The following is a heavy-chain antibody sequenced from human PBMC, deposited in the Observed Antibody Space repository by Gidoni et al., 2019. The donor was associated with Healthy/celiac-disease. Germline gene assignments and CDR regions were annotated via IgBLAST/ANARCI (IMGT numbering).Heavy chain of an antibody. D-gene: IGHD6-19*01. Sequence: EVQLVQSGAEVKKPGESLKISCKGSGYSFTSYWIGWVRQMPGKGLEWMGIIYPGDSDTRYSPSFQGQVTISADKSISTAYLQWSSLKASDTAMYYCARRGIAVAGTRHYYGMDVWGQGTTVTVSS. CDR3: ARRGIAVAGTRHYYGMDV. J-gene: IGHJ6*02. V-gene: IGHV5-51*01. CDR2: IYPGDSDT. CDR1: GYSFTSYW.